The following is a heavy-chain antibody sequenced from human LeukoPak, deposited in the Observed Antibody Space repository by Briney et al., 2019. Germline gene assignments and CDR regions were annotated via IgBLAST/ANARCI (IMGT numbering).Heavy chain of an antibody. Sequence: GGSLRLSCAAAGFFFSRYWMSWVRQAPGRGLAGVANIKQDGSEKYYVDSVKGRLTISRDNAKNSLYLQMNSLRDEDTAVYYCTRHVRFEGVDYWGQGTLVNVSS. D-gene: IGHD3-3*01. CDR2: IKQDGSEK. CDR1: GFFFSRYW. J-gene: IGHJ4*02. V-gene: IGHV3-7*01. CDR3: TRHVRFEGVDY.